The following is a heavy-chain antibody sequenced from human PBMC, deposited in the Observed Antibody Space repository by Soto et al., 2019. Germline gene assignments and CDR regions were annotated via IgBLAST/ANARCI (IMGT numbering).Heavy chain of an antibody. CDR1: GFTFSSYA. D-gene: IGHD4-17*01. J-gene: IGHJ4*02. Sequence: QVQLVESGGGVVQPGRSLRLSCAASGFTFSSYAMHWVRQAPGKGLEWVAVISYDGSNKYYADSVKGRFTISRDNSKNTLFLQINSLRAEDTAVYYCARVGRLHYFDYWGQGTLGTVSS. V-gene: IGHV3-30-3*01. CDR3: ARVGRLHYFDY. CDR2: ISYDGSNK.